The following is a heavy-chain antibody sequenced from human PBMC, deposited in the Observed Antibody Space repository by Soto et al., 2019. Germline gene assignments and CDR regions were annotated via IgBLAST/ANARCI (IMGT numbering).Heavy chain of an antibody. Sequence: PGGSLRLSCAASGFTFSSYSMNWVRQAPGKGLEWVSYISSSSSTIYYADSVKGRFTISRDNAKNSLYLQMNSLRDEDTAVYYFSWSAGYCYDSSGYYLDYWGQGTLVTVSS. CDR1: GFTFSSYS. J-gene: IGHJ4*02. V-gene: IGHV3-48*02. CDR3: SWSAGYCYDSSGYYLDY. D-gene: IGHD3-22*01. CDR2: ISSSSSTI.